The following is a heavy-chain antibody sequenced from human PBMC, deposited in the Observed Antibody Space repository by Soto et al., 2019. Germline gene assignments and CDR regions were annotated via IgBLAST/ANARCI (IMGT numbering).Heavy chain of an antibody. CDR2: IDPSDSYT. J-gene: IGHJ4*02. CDR3: ARHSQSVVVTAIPHY. CDR1: GYSFTSYW. D-gene: IGHD2-21*02. V-gene: IGHV5-10-1*01. Sequence: PGESLKISCKGSGYSFTSYWISWVRQMPGKGLEWMGRIDPSDSYTNYSPSFQGHVTISADKSISTAYLQWSSLKASDTAMYYCARHSQSVVVTAIPHYWGQGTLVTVSS.